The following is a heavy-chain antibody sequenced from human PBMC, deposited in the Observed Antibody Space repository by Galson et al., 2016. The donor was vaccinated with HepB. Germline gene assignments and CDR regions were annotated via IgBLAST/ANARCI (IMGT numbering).Heavy chain of an antibody. Sequence: TLSLTCTVSGGSISSGGYYWSWIRQHPGKGLEWIGYIYYSGSTYHNPSLKSRVTMSVATTKNQFSLKLSSVTAADTAVYYCARTARWESTGGGWFDPWGQGTLVTVSS. CDR3: ARTARWESTGGGWFDP. J-gene: IGHJ5*02. V-gene: IGHV4-31*03. CDR2: IYYSGST. CDR1: GGSISSGGYY. D-gene: IGHD3-16*01.